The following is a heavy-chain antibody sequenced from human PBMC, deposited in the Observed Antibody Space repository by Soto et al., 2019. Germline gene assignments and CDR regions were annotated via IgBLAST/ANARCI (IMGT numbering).Heavy chain of an antibody. V-gene: IGHV3-23*01. D-gene: IGHD6-19*01. CDR1: GFSFSSYA. CDR2: ISGSGGST. J-gene: IGHJ4*02. Sequence: EVQLLESGGGLVQPGGSLRLSCAAAGFSFSSYAMSWVRQAPGKGLEWVSAISGSGGSTYYADSVKGRFTISRDNSKNTLYLQMNSLRAEDTAVYYCAKDVTVAGTLLFDYWGQGTLVTASS. CDR3: AKDVTVAGTLLFDY.